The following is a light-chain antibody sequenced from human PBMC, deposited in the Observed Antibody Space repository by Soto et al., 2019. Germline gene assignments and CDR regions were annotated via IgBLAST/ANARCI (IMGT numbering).Light chain of an antibody. CDR1: QGITNH. CDR3: QKYNSAPFP. J-gene: IGKJ3*01. V-gene: IGKV1-27*01. Sequence: DIQMTQSPSSLSASVGDRVAITCRASQGITNHLAWYQQKPGKVPKLLIYAASTLQSGVPSRFSGSGSGTDFTLTISSLQPEDVATYSCQKYNSAPFPFGPGTKVDIK. CDR2: AAS.